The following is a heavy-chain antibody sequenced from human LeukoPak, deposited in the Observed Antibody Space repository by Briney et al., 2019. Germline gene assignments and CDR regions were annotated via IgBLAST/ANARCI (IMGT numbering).Heavy chain of an antibody. J-gene: IGHJ4*02. CDR3: ARDDGVAATGTFAFDY. D-gene: IGHD6-13*01. CDR1: GFNFSATW. CDR2: IKQDGSEK. Sequence: GGSLRLSCIASGFNFSATWMTWVRQAPGKGLEWVANIKQDGSEKYYVDSVKGRFTISRDNAKNSLYLQMNSLRAEDTAVYYCARDDGVAATGTFAFDYWGQGTLVTVSS. V-gene: IGHV3-7*03.